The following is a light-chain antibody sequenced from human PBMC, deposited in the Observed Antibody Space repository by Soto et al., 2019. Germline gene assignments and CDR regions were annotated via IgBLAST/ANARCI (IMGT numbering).Light chain of an antibody. CDR3: QQYNDWPQT. CDR1: QSISSN. J-gene: IGKJ1*01. CDR2: GAS. V-gene: IGKV3-15*01. Sequence: EVVMTQSTATLPVSPGERATLSCRASQSISSNLAWYQQKPGQAPRLLIYGASTRATGVPARFSASGSGTEFTLIISSLQSEDFAVYYCQQYNDWPQTFGQGTNVDI.